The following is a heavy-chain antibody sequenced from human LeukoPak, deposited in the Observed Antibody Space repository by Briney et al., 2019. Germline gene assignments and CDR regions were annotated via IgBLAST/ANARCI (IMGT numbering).Heavy chain of an antibody. CDR2: INPNSDDT. CDR3: ARGDFRSGI. V-gene: IGHV1-2*02. J-gene: IGHJ3*02. CDR1: GGTFSSYA. Sequence: ASVKVSCKASGGTFSSYAISWVRQAPGQGLEWMGWINPNSDDTNYAQKFQGRVTMTRDTSISTAYMELSRLKSDDTAVYYCARGDFRSGIWGQGTMVTVSS. D-gene: IGHD3-3*01.